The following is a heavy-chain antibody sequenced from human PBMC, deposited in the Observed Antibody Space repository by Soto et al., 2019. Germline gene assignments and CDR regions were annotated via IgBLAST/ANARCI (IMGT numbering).Heavy chain of an antibody. CDR2: IKQDGSEK. D-gene: IGHD4-17*01. V-gene: IGHV3-7*01. CDR1: GFTFSSYW. J-gene: IGHJ2*01. CDR3: ARDTGGDYVDYHTALPKGRYWYFDL. Sequence: EVQLVESGGGLVQPGGSLRLSCAASGFTFSSYWMSWVRQAPGKGLEWVANIKQDGSEKYYVDSVKGRFTISRDNAKNSLYLQMNSLRAEDPAVYYCARDTGGDYVDYHTALPKGRYWYFDLWGRGTLVTVSS.